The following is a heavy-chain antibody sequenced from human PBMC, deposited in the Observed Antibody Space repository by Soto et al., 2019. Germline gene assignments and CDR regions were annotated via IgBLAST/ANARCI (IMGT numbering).Heavy chain of an antibody. CDR3: ARPLGYCSGGSCSLFGY. D-gene: IGHD2-15*01. CDR1: GGTFSSYA. J-gene: IGHJ4*02. CDR2: IIPIFGTA. Sequence: GASVKVSCKASGGTFSSYAISWVRQAPGQGLEWMGGIIPIFGTANYAQKFQGRVTITADESTSTAYMELSSLRSEDTAVYYCARPLGYCSGGSCSLFGYWGQGTLVTVSS. V-gene: IGHV1-69*13.